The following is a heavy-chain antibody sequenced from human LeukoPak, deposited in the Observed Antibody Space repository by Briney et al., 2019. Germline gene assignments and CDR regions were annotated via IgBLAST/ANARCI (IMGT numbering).Heavy chain of an antibody. CDR2: IYYRGST. CDR3: AGVLRVGGRSGCYAFDI. Sequence: SETLSLTCTVSGGSISSYYWGWIRQPPGKGLEWIGYIYYRGSTNYNPSLKSRVTISIDTSKNQFSLKLSSVTAADTAVYYCAGVLRVGGRSGCYAFDIGGKGTMVTVS. CDR1: GGSISSYY. V-gene: IGHV4-59*01. D-gene: IGHD6-19*01. J-gene: IGHJ3*02.